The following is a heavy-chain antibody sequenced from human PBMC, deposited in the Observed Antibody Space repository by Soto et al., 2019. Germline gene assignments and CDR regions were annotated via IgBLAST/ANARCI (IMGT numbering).Heavy chain of an antibody. Sequence: LRVSCAASGFKFSDYWMSWVRQAPGKGLEWVGNIKHDTSEAHYADSVKGRFTITRDNIKNFLFLQMNGLRSDDTASYYCARDGLLFSGPYRPSRFDYWGLGTLVTVSS. CDR1: GFKFSDYW. V-gene: IGHV3-7*03. CDR3: ARDGLLFSGPYRPSRFDY. J-gene: IGHJ4*02. CDR2: IKHDTSEA. D-gene: IGHD3-16*02.